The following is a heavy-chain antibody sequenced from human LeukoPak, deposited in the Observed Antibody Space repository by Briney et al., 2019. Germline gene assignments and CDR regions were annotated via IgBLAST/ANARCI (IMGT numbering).Heavy chain of an antibody. CDR2: IYWDDDK. V-gene: IGHV2-5*02. J-gene: IGHJ3*02. CDR1: GFSLSTSGVG. CDR3: AHHRGITIFGVVSDAFDI. Sequence: SGPTLVKPTQTLTLTCTFSGFSLSTSGVGVGWIRQPPGKALEWLALIYWDDDKRYSPSLKSRLTITKDTSKNQVVLTMTNMDPVDTATYYCAHHRGITIFGVVSDAFDIWGQGTMVTVSS. D-gene: IGHD3-3*01.